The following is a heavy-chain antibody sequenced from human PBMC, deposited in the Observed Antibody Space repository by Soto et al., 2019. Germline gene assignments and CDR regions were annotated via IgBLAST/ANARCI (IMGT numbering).Heavy chain of an antibody. V-gene: IGHV3-33*01. CDR3: ARDRLRFLEWVAANWFAP. Sequence: QVQLVASGGGVVQPGRSLRLSCAASGFTFSSYGMHWVRQAPGKGLEWVAVIWYDGSNKYYADSVKGRFTISRDNSKNTLYMQMNSLRAEDTAVYYCARDRLRFLEWVAANWFAPWGQETLVTFSS. CDR2: IWYDGSNK. CDR1: GFTFSSYG. J-gene: IGHJ5*02. D-gene: IGHD3-3*01.